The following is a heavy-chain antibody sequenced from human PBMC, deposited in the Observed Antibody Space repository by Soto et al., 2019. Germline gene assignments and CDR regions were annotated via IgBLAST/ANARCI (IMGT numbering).Heavy chain of an antibody. Sequence: QVQLVQSGAEVKKPGASVKVSCKASGYTFTSYGISWVRQAPGQGLEWMGWISAYNVNTNYAQKLQGRVTMTTDTSTSTAYVELRSLRSDDTAVYYCARDIWFQAAATADWFDPWGQGTLVTVSS. D-gene: IGHD6-13*01. CDR2: ISAYNVNT. V-gene: IGHV1-18*01. CDR3: ARDIWFQAAATADWFDP. J-gene: IGHJ5*02. CDR1: GYTFTSYG.